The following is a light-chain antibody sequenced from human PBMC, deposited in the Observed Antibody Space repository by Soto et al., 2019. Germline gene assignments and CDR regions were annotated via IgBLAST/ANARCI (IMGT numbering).Light chain of an antibody. CDR2: EGS. CDR3: CSYAGSSIGYV. V-gene: IGLV2-23*01. CDR1: SSDVGSYNL. J-gene: IGLJ1*01. Sequence: QSALAQPASVSGSPGQSITISCTGTSSDVGSYNLVSWYQQHPGKAPKLMIYEGSKRPSGVSNRFSGSKSGNTASLTISGLQAEDEADYYCCSYAGSSIGYVLGNGTKVTV.